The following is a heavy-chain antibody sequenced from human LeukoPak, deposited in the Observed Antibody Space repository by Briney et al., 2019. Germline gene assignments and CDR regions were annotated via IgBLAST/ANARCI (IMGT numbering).Heavy chain of an antibody. Sequence: PSETLSLTCTVSGGSISSGSYYWSWIRQPAGKGLEWIGRIYTSGSTDYNPSLKSRVTISVDTSKNQFSLKLSSVTAADTAVYYCARGRAATTELYYFDYWGQGTLVTVSS. D-gene: IGHD5-12*01. CDR1: GGSISSGSYY. CDR2: IYTSGST. J-gene: IGHJ4*02. V-gene: IGHV4-61*02. CDR3: ARGRAATTELYYFDY.